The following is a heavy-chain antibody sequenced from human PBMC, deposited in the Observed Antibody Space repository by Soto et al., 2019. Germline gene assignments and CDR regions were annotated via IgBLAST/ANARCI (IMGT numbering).Heavy chain of an antibody. D-gene: IGHD1-26*01. CDR3: AKEQWELGYSAFDI. CDR2: ISYDGSNK. CDR1: GFTFSSYG. V-gene: IGHV3-30*18. J-gene: IGHJ3*02. Sequence: SLRLSCAASGFTFSSYGMHWVRQAPGKGLEWVAVISYDGSNKYYADSVKGRFTISRDNSKNTLYLQMNSLRAEDTAVYYCAKEQWELGYSAFDIWGQGTMVTVSS.